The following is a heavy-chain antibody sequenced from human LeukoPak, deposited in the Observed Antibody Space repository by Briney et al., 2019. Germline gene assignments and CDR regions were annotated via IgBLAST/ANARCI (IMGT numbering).Heavy chain of an antibody. CDR3: ARAPSEIGGYYPEYFRH. Sequence: GGSLRLSCAASGFTFSSYWMHWVRHTPGKGLVWVSRIKSDGSTNYADSVKGRFTISRDNAKNTVSLQMNSLRAEDTGVYYCARAPSEIGGYYPEYFRHWGQGTLVTVSS. CDR1: GFTFSSYW. D-gene: IGHD3-22*01. CDR2: IKSDGST. V-gene: IGHV3-74*01. J-gene: IGHJ1*01.